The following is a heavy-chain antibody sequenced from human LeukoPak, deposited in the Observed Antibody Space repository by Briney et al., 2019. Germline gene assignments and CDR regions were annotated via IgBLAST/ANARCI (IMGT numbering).Heavy chain of an antibody. J-gene: IGHJ3*02. D-gene: IGHD4-17*01. Sequence: PGGSLRLSCAASGFTFSSYWMHWVRQAPGKGLVWVSRINSDGSSTSYADSVKGRFTISRDNAKNTLYLQMNSLRAEDTAVYYCVLGVMGDYGFFAFDIWGQGTMVTVSS. CDR2: INSDGSST. V-gene: IGHV3-74*01. CDR1: GFTFSSYW. CDR3: VLGVMGDYGFFAFDI.